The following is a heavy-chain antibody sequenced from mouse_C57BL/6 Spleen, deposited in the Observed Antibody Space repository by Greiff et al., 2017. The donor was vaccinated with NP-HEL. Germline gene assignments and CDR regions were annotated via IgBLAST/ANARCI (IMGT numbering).Heavy chain of an antibody. CDR1: GYTFTSYW. J-gene: IGHJ3*01. Sequence: VQLQQSGAELVMPGASVKLSCKASGYTFTSYWMHWVKQRPGQGLEWIGEIDPSDSYTNYNQKFKGKSTLTVDKSSSTAYMQLSSLTSEDSAVYYCASNYWFAYWGQGTLVTVSA. CDR2: IDPSDSYT. V-gene: IGHV1-69*01. CDR3: ASNYWFAY. D-gene: IGHD1-3*01.